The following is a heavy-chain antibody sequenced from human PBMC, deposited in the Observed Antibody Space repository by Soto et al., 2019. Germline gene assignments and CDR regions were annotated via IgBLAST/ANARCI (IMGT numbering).Heavy chain of an antibody. CDR1: GGSISSGGYY. CDR3: ARSVFP. J-gene: IGHJ5*02. Sequence: QVQLQESGPGLVKPSQTLSLTCTVSGGSISSGGYYWNWIRQHPGKGLEWIGYIYYIGSTYYNPCLKRRVTISLDTSKNQFSLTLSSVTAADTAVYYCARSVFPWGQGTLVTVSS. CDR2: IYYIGST. V-gene: IGHV4-31*03.